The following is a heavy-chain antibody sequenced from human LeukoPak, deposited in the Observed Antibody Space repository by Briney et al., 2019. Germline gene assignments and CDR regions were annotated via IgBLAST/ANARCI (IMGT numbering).Heavy chain of an antibody. CDR1: GGTFSSYA. V-gene: IGHV1-69*04. Sequence: SVTVSCKASGGTFSSYAISWVRQAPGQGLEWMGRIIPVLGIANYAQKFQGRVTITADKSTSTAYMELSSLRSEDTAVYYCARDYYDSSGYYYYYYGMDVWGQGTTVTVSS. J-gene: IGHJ6*02. CDR2: IIPVLGIA. D-gene: IGHD3-22*01. CDR3: ARDYYDSSGYYYYYYGMDV.